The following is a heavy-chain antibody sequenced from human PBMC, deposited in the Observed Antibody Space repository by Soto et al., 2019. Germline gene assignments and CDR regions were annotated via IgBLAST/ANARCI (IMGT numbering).Heavy chain of an antibody. CDR1: GGSFSGYY. CDR2: INHSGST. Sequence: QVQLQQWGAGLLKPSETLSLTCAVYGGSFSGYYWSWIRQPPGKGLEWIGEINHSGSTNYNPSLKSRVTISVDTCKNQFSLKLSSVTAADTAVYYCARRALRTVWSCYSGWFDPWGQGTLVTVSS. CDR3: ARRALRTVWSCYSGWFDP. D-gene: IGHD3-3*01. V-gene: IGHV4-34*01. J-gene: IGHJ5*02.